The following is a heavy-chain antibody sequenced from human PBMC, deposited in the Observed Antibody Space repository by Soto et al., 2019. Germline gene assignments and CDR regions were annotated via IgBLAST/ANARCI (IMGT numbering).Heavy chain of an antibody. Sequence: SETLSLTCAVSGGSISSGGYSWSWIRQPPGKGLEWIGYIYSSGSTNYNPSLKSRVTISIDTSKNQFSLKLSSVTAADTAVYYCARAGTRKYGSSWYLDYWGQGTLVTVSS. CDR2: IYSSGST. D-gene: IGHD6-13*01. CDR3: ARAGTRKYGSSWYLDY. V-gene: IGHV4-61*08. CDR1: GGSISSGGYS. J-gene: IGHJ4*02.